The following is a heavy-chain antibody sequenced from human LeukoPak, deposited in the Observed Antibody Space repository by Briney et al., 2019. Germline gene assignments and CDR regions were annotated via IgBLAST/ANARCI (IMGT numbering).Heavy chain of an antibody. CDR2: IKQDGSEK. Sequence: GGSLRLSCAASGFTFSSYWMSWVRQAPGKGLEWVANIKQDGSEKYYVDSVKGRFTISRDNAKNSLYLQMNSLRAEDTAVYYCARDRSRLDYYDSSGYYQRFYYGMDVWGQGTTVTVSS. D-gene: IGHD3-22*01. V-gene: IGHV3-7*05. J-gene: IGHJ6*02. CDR3: ARDRSRLDYYDSSGYYQRFYYGMDV. CDR1: GFTFSSYW.